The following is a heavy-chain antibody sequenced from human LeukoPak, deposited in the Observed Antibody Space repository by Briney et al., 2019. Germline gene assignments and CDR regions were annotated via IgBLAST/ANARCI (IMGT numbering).Heavy chain of an antibody. CDR1: GYTFTGYY. CDR3: ARGGAADYGSGSPNLD. CDR2: INPNSGGT. V-gene: IGHV1-2*02. J-gene: IGHJ4*02. D-gene: IGHD3-10*01. Sequence: ASVKVSCKASGYTFTGYYMHWVRQAPGQGLEWMGWINPNSGGTNYAQKFQGRVTMTRDTSISTAYMELSRLRSGDTAGYYCARGGAADYGSGSPNLDWGQGTLVTVSS.